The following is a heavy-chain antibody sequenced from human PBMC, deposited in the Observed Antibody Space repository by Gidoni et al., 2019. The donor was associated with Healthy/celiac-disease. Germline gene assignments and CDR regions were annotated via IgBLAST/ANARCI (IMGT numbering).Heavy chain of an antibody. CDR1: GCSISSGRYY. D-gene: IGHD2-2*01. V-gene: IGHV4-31*03. CDR2: IYYSGST. Sequence: QVQLQESGPGLVKPSQTLSVTCTVSGCSISSGRYYWSWCRQQPGKGLEWMGYIYYSGSTYYNPPLKSRVTISVDTSKNQFSLKLCSVTAADTAVYYCARGCSSTSEDGGYYFDYWGQGTLVTVSS. J-gene: IGHJ4*02. CDR3: ARGCSSTSEDGGYYFDY.